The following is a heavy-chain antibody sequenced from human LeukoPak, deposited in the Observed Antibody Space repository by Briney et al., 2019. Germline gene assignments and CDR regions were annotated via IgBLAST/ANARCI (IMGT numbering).Heavy chain of an antibody. Sequence: PSETLSLTCTVSGGSISSSSYYWGWIRQPPGKGLEWIGSIYYSGSTYYNPSLKSRVTISVDTSKNQFSLKLSSVTGADTAVYYCARDRGVMVRGVIDYWGQGTLVTVSS. CDR3: ARDRGVMVRGVIDY. CDR2: IYYSGST. D-gene: IGHD3-10*01. V-gene: IGHV4-39*02. CDR1: GGSISSSSYY. J-gene: IGHJ4*02.